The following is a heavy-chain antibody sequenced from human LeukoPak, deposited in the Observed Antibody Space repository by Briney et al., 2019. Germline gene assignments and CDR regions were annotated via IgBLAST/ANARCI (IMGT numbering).Heavy chain of an antibody. Sequence: ASVKVSCKASGYTFTSYAMHWVRQAPGQRLEWMGWINAGNGNTKYSQKFQGRVTITRDTSASTAYMELSSLRSEDTAVYYCARISTAVAGLDYWGQGTLVTVSS. CDR3: ARISTAVAGLDY. J-gene: IGHJ4*02. CDR2: INAGNGNT. V-gene: IGHV1-3*01. CDR1: GYTFTSYA. D-gene: IGHD6-19*01.